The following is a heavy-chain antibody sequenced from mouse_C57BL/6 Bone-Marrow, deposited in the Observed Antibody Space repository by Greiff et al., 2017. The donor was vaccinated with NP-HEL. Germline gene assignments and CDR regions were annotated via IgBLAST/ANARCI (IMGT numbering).Heavy chain of an antibody. V-gene: IGHV1-52*01. Sequence: QVQLKQPGAELVRPGSSVKLSCKASGYTFTSYWMHWVKQRPIQGLEWIGNIDPSDSETHYNQKFKDKATLTVDKSSSTAYMQLSSLTTEDSAVYYCARRGFAYWGQGTLVTVSA. J-gene: IGHJ3*01. CDR1: GYTFTSYW. CDR2: IDPSDSET. CDR3: ARRGFAY.